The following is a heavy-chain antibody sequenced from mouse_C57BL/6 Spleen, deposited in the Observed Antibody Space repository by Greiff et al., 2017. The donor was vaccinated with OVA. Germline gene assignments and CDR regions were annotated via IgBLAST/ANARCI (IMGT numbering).Heavy chain of an antibody. Sequence: EVKLMESGEGLVKPGGSLKLSCAASGFTFSSYAMSWVRQTPEKRLEWVAYISSGGDYIYYADTVKGRFTISRDNARNTLYLQMSSLKSEDTAMYYCTRGGEDDYAMDYWGQGTTVTVSS. CDR3: TRGGEDDYAMDY. J-gene: IGHJ4*01. CDR2: ISSGGDYI. V-gene: IGHV5-9-1*02. CDR1: GFTFSSYA.